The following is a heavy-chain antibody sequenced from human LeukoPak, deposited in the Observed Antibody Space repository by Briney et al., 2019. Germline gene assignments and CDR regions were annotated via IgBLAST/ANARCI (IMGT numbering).Heavy chain of an antibody. D-gene: IGHD3-10*01. CDR3: VRHGNHYYYGSGSRLPFDY. V-gene: IGHV4-39*01. CDR1: GGSISSSSYY. J-gene: IGHJ4*02. CDR2: IYYSGST. Sequence: PSETLSLTCTVSGGSISSSSYYWGWIRQPPGKGLEWIGSIYYSGSTYYNPSLKSRVTISVDTSKNQFSLKLSSVTAADTAVYYCVRHGNHYYYGSGSRLPFDYWGQGTLVTVSS.